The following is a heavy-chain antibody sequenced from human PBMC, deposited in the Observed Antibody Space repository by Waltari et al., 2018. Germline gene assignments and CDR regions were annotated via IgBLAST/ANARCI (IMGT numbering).Heavy chain of an antibody. V-gene: IGHV3-74*01. CDR3: ARDGIAGSQAY. CDR2: INTDGSIT. CDR1: GFTFGSYW. Sequence: EVQVVESGGGLVEPGGSLRLSGAASGFTFGSYWMHWVRHVPGKRPGWVSRINTDGSITTYVDSVKGRFIVSRDNARNTLYLQMNSLRAEDTAVYYCARDGIAGSQAYWGQGTLVTVSS. J-gene: IGHJ4*02. D-gene: IGHD2-21*01.